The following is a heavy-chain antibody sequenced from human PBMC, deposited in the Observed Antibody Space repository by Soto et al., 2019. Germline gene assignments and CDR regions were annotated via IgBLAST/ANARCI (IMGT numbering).Heavy chain of an antibody. V-gene: IGHV4-59*01. Sequence: SETLSLTCTVSGGSINNYYWSWIRQPPGRTLEWIGYIYYTGDTNYNPSLKRRVTMSVDTSKNQFSLQLTSMSDADTAVYYCARALKPREPLLNFDYWSQGTLVTVSS. CDR1: GGSINNYY. CDR3: ARALKPREPLLNFDY. CDR2: IYYTGDT. J-gene: IGHJ4*02.